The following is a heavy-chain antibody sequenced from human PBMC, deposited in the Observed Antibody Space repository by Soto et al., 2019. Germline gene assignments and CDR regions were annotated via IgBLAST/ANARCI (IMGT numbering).Heavy chain of an antibody. D-gene: IGHD1-26*01. J-gene: IGHJ4*02. CDR2: VSAYNRNT. V-gene: IGHV1-18*01. Sequence: QVQLVQSGPEVKKPGASVKVSCKGSGYTFSNYGVTWVRQAPGQGLERLGWVSAYNRNTAYAQKFEDRATMTIDTSTNTAYLDLRGLTPDDTAVYYCARERRWEPLLYWGQGTL. CDR1: GYTFSNYG. CDR3: ARERRWEPLLY.